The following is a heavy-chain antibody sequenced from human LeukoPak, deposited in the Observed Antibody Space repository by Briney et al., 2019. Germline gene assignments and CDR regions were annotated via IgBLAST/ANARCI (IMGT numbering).Heavy chain of an antibody. Sequence: SETLSLTCTVSGGSISSDRYSWSWIRQPAGKGLEWIGRIYISGSTNYNPSLKSRVTMSIDTSKNQFSLKLSSVTAADTAVYYCARAGDGSGSYDNADYDYWGQGTLVTVSS. J-gene: IGHJ4*02. CDR1: GGSISSDRYS. D-gene: IGHD3-10*01. CDR3: ARAGDGSGSYDNADYDY. V-gene: IGHV4-61*02. CDR2: IYISGST.